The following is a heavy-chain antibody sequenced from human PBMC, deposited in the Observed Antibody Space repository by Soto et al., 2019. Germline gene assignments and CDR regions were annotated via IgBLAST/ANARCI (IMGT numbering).Heavy chain of an antibody. V-gene: IGHV3-23*01. CDR2: ISGSGGST. CDR1: GFTFSSYA. J-gene: IGHJ4*02. D-gene: IGHD6-13*01. Sequence: EVQLLESGGGLVQPGGSLRLSCAASGFTFSSYAMSWVRQAPGKGLEWVSAISGSGGSTYYADSVKGRFTISRDNSKNTLHLQMNSLRAEDTAVYYCATQSSSWSYYFDYWGQGTLVTVSS. CDR3: ATQSSSWSYYFDY.